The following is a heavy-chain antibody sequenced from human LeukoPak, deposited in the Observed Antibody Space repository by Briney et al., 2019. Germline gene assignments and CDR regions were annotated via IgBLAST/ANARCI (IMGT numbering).Heavy chain of an antibody. V-gene: IGHV4-39*01. Sequence: PSETLSLTCTVSGGSISSSSYYWAWIRQPPGKGLEWIGSIFYSGTTFYNPSLKSRVTIFVDTSKNQFSLKLSSVTAADTAVYYCARVPTATAGPLFDYWGQGTLVTVSS. J-gene: IGHJ4*02. CDR1: GGSISSSSYY. CDR3: ARVPTATAGPLFDY. D-gene: IGHD6-13*01. CDR2: IFYSGTT.